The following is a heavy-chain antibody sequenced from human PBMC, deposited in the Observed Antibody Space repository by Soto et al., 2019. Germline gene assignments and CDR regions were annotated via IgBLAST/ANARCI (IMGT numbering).Heavy chain of an antibody. J-gene: IGHJ6*02. CDR2: IYYSGST. V-gene: IGHV4-39*01. CDR3: ARRRSSPYYYYGMDV. Sequence: SETLSLTCTVSGGSISSSSYYWGWIRQPPGKGLEWIGSIYYSGSTYYNPSLKSRVTISVDTSKNQFSLKLSSVTAADTAVYYCARRRSSPYYYYGMDVWGQGTAVTVSS. D-gene: IGHD1-26*01. CDR1: GGSISSSSYY.